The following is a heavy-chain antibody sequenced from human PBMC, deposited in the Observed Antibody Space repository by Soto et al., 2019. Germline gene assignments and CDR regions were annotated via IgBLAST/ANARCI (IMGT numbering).Heavy chain of an antibody. D-gene: IGHD4-4*01. Sequence: GASVKVSCKASGYTFTSYGISWVRQAPGQGLEWVGWIHTYNGNRNFAQKFQGRVTLTTDTSTNTAYMELRNLRSDDTAVYYCARDSDYIIAYWGQGTLVTVSS. CDR3: ARDSDYIIAY. CDR1: GYTFTSYG. V-gene: IGHV1-18*01. CDR2: IHTYNGNR. J-gene: IGHJ4*02.